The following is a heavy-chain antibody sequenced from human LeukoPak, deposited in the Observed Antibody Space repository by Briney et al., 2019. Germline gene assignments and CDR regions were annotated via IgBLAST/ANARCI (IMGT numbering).Heavy chain of an antibody. D-gene: IGHD3-22*01. CDR1: GFTFSSYA. J-gene: IGHJ4*02. Sequence: PGGSLRLSCAASGFTFSSYAMSWVRQAPGKGLEWVSVIYSGGSTYYADSVKGRFTISRDNSKNTLYLQMNSLRAEDTAVYYCARDFRSYDSSGYLFWGQGTLVTVSS. CDR2: IYSGGST. V-gene: IGHV3-53*01. CDR3: ARDFRSYDSSGYLF.